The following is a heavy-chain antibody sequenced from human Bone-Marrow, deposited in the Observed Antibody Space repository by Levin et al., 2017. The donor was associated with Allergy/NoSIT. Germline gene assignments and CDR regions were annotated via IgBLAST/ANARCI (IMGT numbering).Heavy chain of an antibody. CDR1: GFSLSTSGVS. CDR2: IYWDDDK. Sequence: KRSGPTLVKPTQTLTLTCTFSGFSLSTSGVSVGWIRQPPGKALEWLGHIYWDDDKRYSPSLKSRLTITADTSKNQVVLTMTNMDPVDTATYFCAHIGTYNYGFIGGPDPWGQGTLVTVSS. J-gene: IGHJ5*02. D-gene: IGHD3-10*01. V-gene: IGHV2-5*02. CDR3: AHIGTYNYGFIGGPDP.